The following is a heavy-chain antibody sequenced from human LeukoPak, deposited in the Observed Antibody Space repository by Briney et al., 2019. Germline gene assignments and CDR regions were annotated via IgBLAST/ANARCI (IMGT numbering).Heavy chain of an antibody. J-gene: IGHJ5*02. D-gene: IGHD3-22*01. CDR3: ATDFYDST. CDR1: GFTFSNAW. V-gene: IGHV3-15*07. Sequence: GGSLRLSCATSGFTFSNAWVNWVRQAPGKGLEWVGRTRSNSDGGTIDYAAPVKGRFTLSRDDSKTTLYLQMNSLQTEDTAVYYCATDFYDSTWGQGTLVTVSS. CDR2: TRSNSDGGTI.